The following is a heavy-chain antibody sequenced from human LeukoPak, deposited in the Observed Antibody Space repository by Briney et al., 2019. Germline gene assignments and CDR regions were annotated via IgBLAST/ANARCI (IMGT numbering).Heavy chain of an antibody. CDR1: GSTISSNY. CDR2: IYTGGTT. J-gene: IGHJ4*02. CDR3: ACRDGYNFGY. Sequence: GGSLRLSCTASGSTISSNYMMWVRQAPGKGLEWVSVIYTGGTTYYADSVKGRFTISRDNSKNTLSLQMNSLRSEDTAVYYCACRDGYNFGYWGQGTLVTVSS. D-gene: IGHD5-24*01. V-gene: IGHV3-66*01.